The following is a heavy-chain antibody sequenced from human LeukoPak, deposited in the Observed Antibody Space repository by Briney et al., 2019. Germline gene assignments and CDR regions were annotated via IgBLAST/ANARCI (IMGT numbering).Heavy chain of an antibody. D-gene: IGHD2-2*01. CDR2: IYYSGST. CDR3: ARGYCSSTSCYFGY. V-gene: IGHV4-39*01. CDR1: GGSISSSSYY. J-gene: IGHJ4*02. Sequence: PSETLSLTCTVSGGSISSSSYYWGWIRQPPGKGLEWIGSIYYSGSTYYNPSLKSRVTISVDTPKNQFSLKLSSVTAADTAVYYCARGYCSSTSCYFGYWGQGTLVTVSS.